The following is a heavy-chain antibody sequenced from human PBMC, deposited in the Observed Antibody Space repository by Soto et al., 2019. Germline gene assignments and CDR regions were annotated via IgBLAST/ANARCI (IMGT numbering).Heavy chain of an antibody. J-gene: IGHJ4*02. D-gene: IGHD6-13*01. CDR3: AIGTRSSWSCDF. CDR1: GGTFSDYA. V-gene: IGHV1-69*13. Sequence: GASVKVSGKASGGTFSDYAISWVRQAPGQGLEWMGGIIPLTETPVYAQTVQGRLTISADEVTSVAYMELSTLRSDDTAVYYCAIGTRSSWSCDFWGQGTLVTVSS. CDR2: IIPLTETP.